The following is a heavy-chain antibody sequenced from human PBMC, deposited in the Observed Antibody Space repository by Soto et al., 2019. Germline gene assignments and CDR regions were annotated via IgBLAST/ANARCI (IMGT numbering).Heavy chain of an antibody. CDR2: IYSGGST. V-gene: IGHV3-53*01. D-gene: IGHD6-19*01. Sequence: PGGSMRLSCAAAGFTSSSNYRSWVRQAPGKGLEWVSVIYSGGSTYYADSVKGRFTISRDNSKNTLYLQMNSLRAEDTAVYYCAREQWLVRKRDQSNYYYYGMDVWGQGTTVTVSS. J-gene: IGHJ6*02. CDR1: GFTSSSNY. CDR3: AREQWLVRKRDQSNYYYYGMDV.